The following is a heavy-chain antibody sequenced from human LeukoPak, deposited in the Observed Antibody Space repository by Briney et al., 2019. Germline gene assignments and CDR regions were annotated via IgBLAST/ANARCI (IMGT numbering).Heavy chain of an antibody. V-gene: IGHV4-34*01. CDR1: GGSFSGYC. CDR3: ASKQWLAPHFDY. CDR2: INHSGST. Sequence: SETLSLTCAVYGGSFSGYCWSWIRQPPGKGLEWIGEINHSGSTNYNPSLKSRVTISVDTSKNQFSLKLSSVTAADTAVYYCASKQWLAPHFDYWGQGTLVTVSS. J-gene: IGHJ4*02. D-gene: IGHD6-19*01.